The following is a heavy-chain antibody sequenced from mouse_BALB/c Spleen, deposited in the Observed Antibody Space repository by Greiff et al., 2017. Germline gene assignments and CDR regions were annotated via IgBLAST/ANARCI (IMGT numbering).Heavy chain of an antibody. Sequence: QVQLKESGPELVKPGALVKISCKASGYTFTSYDINWVKQRPGQGLEWIGWIYPGDGSTKYNEKFKGKATLTADKSSSTAYMQLSSLTSEDTAVYYCNAYDAGYAMDYWGQGTSVTVSS. D-gene: IGHD5-1-1*01. CDR2: IYPGDGST. CDR3: NAYDAGYAMDY. CDR1: GYTFTSYD. V-gene: IGHV1S56*01. J-gene: IGHJ4*01.